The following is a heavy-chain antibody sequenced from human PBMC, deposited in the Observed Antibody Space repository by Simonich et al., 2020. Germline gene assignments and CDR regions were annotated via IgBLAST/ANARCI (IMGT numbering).Heavy chain of an antibody. Sequence: EVQLVESGGGLVQPGGSLRLSCAASGFTFSSDDMHWVRQATGKVLEGVSSISTAGEPYYPGSVKGRFTISRENDKNSLYLQMNSLRAGDTAVYYCARGGYSGSYNWFDPWGQGTLVTVSS. CDR1: GFTFSSDD. J-gene: IGHJ5*02. V-gene: IGHV3-13*05. CDR2: ISTAGEP. CDR3: ARGGYSGSYNWFDP. D-gene: IGHD1-26*01.